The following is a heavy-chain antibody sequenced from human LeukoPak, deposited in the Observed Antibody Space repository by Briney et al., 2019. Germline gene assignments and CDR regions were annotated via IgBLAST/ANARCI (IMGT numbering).Heavy chain of an antibody. J-gene: IGHJ4*02. D-gene: IGHD3-22*01. CDR2: IYSGGST. Sequence: GGSLRLSCAASGFTVSSNYMSWVRQAPGKGLEWVSVIYSGGSTNYADSVKGRFTISRDNSKNTLYLQMNSLRAEDTAVYYYARGDYYDSSGYPAWDYWGQGTLVTVSS. CDR3: ARGDYYDSSGYPAWDY. CDR1: GFTVSSNY. V-gene: IGHV3-53*01.